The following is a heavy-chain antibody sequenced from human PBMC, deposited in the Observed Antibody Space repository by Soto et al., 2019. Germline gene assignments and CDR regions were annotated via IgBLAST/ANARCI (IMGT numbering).Heavy chain of an antibody. J-gene: IGHJ4*02. CDR2: ISYDGSNK. CDR3: AKAFLYIWNPRV. V-gene: IGHV3-30*18. D-gene: IGHD1-20*01. CDR1: GFTFSSYG. Sequence: QVQLVESGGGVVQPGRSLRLSCAASGFTFSSYGMHWVRQAPGKGLEWVAVISYDGSNKYYADSVKGRFTISRDNSKNTLYLQMNSLRAEDTAVYYCAKAFLYIWNPRVWGQGTLVTVSS.